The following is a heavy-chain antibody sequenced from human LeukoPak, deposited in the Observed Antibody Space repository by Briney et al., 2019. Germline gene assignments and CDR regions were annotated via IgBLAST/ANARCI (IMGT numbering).Heavy chain of an antibody. CDR1: GGSISSGSYY. CDR3: ARETSTVVIAISSLHYYYYMDV. Sequence: SETLSLTCTVSGGSISSGSYYWSWIRQPAGKGLEWIGRIYTSGSTNYNPSLKSRVTISVDTSKNQFSLKLSSVTAADTAVYYCARETSTVVIAISSLHYYYYMDVWGKGTTVTVSS. V-gene: IGHV4-61*02. J-gene: IGHJ6*03. CDR2: IYTSGST. D-gene: IGHD2-21*01.